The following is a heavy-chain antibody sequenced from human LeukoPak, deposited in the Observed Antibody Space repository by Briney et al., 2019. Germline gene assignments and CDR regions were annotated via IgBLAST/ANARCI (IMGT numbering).Heavy chain of an antibody. CDR3: ARVAMVRGVIITYPNWFDP. CDR2: ISSSSSTI. J-gene: IGHJ5*02. Sequence: GGSLRLSCAASGFTFSSYSMNWVRQAPGKGLEWVSYISSSSSTIYYADSVKGRFTISRDNAKNSLYLQMNSLRAEDTAVYYCARVAMVRGVIITYPNWFDPWGQGTLVTVSS. D-gene: IGHD3-10*01. CDR1: GFTFSSYS. V-gene: IGHV3-48*01.